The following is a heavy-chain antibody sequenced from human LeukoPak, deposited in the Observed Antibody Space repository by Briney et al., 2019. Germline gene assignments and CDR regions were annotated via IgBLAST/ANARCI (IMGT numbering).Heavy chain of an antibody. CDR2: IYYSGST. Sequence: SETLSLTCTVSGGSISSSSYYWGWIRQPPGKGLEWIGSIYYSGSTYYNPSLKSRVTISVDTSKNQFSLKLSSVTAADTAVYYCARSLLRWYTDYWGRRTLVTVSS. CDR3: ARSLLRWYTDY. CDR1: GGSISSSSYY. D-gene: IGHD4-23*01. J-gene: IGHJ4*02. V-gene: IGHV4-39*01.